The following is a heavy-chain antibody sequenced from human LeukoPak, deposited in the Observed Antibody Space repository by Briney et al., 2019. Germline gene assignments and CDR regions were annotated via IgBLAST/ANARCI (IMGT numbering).Heavy chain of an antibody. Sequence: SETLSLTCTVSGXSISSYYWSWIRQPPGKGLEWIGYIYYSGSTNYNPSLKSRVTISVDTSKNQFSLKLSSVTAADTAVYYCARTGPGSYYIDYWGQGTLDTVSS. CDR1: GXSISSYY. J-gene: IGHJ4*02. V-gene: IGHV4-59*01. CDR2: IYYSGST. CDR3: ARTGPGSYYIDY. D-gene: IGHD3-10*01.